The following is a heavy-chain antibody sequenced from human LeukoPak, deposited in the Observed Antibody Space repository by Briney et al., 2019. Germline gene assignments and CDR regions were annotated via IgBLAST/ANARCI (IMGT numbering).Heavy chain of an antibody. V-gene: IGHV3-23*01. D-gene: IGHD2-15*01. CDR1: GFTFSSYA. J-gene: IGHJ4*02. CDR2: ISDNGGST. Sequence: GGSLRLSCAASGFTFSSYAMRWVRQGPGKGLEWVSAISDNGGSTYYAHSVKGRFTISRDNSKNTLYLQMSSLRAEDTAVYCCVGYCTGGSCCFDYWGQGTLVTVSS. CDR3: VGYCTGGSCCFDY.